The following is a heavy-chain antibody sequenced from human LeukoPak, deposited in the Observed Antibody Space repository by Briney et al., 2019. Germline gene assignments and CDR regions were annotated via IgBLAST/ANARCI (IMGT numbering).Heavy chain of an antibody. V-gene: IGHV3-21*01. J-gene: IGHJ3*02. Sequence: GGSLRLSCVASGFAFSDDSMNWVRQPPGKGLEWVSSISSTSKYIYYADSVKGRFTISRDNAKNSLFLQMNNLRVDDSAVYYCAKVVRPNYDILTGYYKGDAFDIWGQGTMVTVSS. CDR2: ISSTSKYI. CDR1: GFAFSDDS. CDR3: AKVVRPNYDILTGYYKGDAFDI. D-gene: IGHD3-9*01.